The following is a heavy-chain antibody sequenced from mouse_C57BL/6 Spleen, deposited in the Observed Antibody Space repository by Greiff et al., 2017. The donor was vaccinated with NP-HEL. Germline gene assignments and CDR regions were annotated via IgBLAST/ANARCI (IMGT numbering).Heavy chain of an antibody. J-gene: IGHJ3*01. CDR1: GFSLTSYG. V-gene: IGHV2-2*01. CDR2: IWSGGST. Sequence: VKVVESGPGLVQPSQSLSITCTVSGFSLTSYGVHWVRQSPGKGLEWLGVIWSGGSTDYNAAFISRLSISKDNSKSQVFFKMNSLQADYTAIYYCAQGGLRHWFAYWGQGTLVTVSA. D-gene: IGHD2-4*01. CDR3: AQGGLRHWFAY.